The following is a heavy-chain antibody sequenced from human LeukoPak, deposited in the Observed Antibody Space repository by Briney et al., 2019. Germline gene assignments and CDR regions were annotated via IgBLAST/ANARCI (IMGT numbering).Heavy chain of an antibody. CDR1: VYTFIGYY. CDR2: INPNSGDT. Sequence: ASVTVSFTASVYTFIGYYMHWVRQAPGQGLEWMGWINPNSGDTNYAQKFQGRVTITRDTSISTAYMELSRLRSDDTAVYYCARGRVNWFDPWGQATLVTVSS. CDR3: ARGRVNWFDP. J-gene: IGHJ5*02. V-gene: IGHV1-2*02.